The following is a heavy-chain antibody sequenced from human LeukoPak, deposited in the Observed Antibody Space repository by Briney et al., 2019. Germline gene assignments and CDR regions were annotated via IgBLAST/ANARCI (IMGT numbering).Heavy chain of an antibody. D-gene: IGHD6-19*01. CDR2: ISSSSSYI. CDR1: GFTFSSYS. CDR3: ARDGLAVAVDSYYFDY. Sequence: GGSLRLSCAASGFTFSSYSMNWVRQAPGKGLEWVSSISSSSSYIYYADSVKGRSTISRDNAKNSLYLQMNSLRAEDTAVYYCARDGLAVAVDSYYFDYWGQGTLVTVSS. J-gene: IGHJ4*02. V-gene: IGHV3-21*01.